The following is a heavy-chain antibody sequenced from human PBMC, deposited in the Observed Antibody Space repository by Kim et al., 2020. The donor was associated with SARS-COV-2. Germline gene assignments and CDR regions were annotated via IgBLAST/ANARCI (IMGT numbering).Heavy chain of an antibody. D-gene: IGHD3-10*01. CDR1: GYTFTSYG. J-gene: IGHJ4*02. Sequence: ASVKVSCKASGYTFTSYGISWVRQAPGQGLEWMGWISAYNGNTNYAQKLQGRVTMTTDTSTSTAYMELRSLRSDDTAVYYCARRGVDEWFGDILDYWGQGTLVTVSS. CDR2: ISAYNGNT. CDR3: ARRGVDEWFGDILDY. V-gene: IGHV1-18*04.